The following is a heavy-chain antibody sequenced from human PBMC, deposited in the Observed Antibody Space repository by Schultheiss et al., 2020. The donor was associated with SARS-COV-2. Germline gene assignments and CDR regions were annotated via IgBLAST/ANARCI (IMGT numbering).Heavy chain of an antibody. CDR1: GGSLTSHY. Sequence: LRLSCTVSGGSLTSHYWTWIRQSPGKGLEWIGEINHSGSTNYNPSLKSRVTISVDTSKNQFSLKLSSVTAADTAVYYCARGIAAAGTKEFDYWGQGTLVTVSS. CDR2: INHSGST. D-gene: IGHD6-13*01. CDR3: ARGIAAAGTKEFDY. J-gene: IGHJ4*02. V-gene: IGHV4-34*09.